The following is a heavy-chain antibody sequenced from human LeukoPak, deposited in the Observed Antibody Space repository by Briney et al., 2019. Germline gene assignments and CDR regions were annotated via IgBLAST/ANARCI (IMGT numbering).Heavy chain of an antibody. D-gene: IGHD1-26*01. CDR2: IWYDGSNK. V-gene: IGHV3-33*01. J-gene: IGHJ4*02. Sequence: PGGSLRLSCAASGFTFSSYGMHWVRQAPGKGLEWVAVIWYDGSNKYYADSVKGRFSISRDNSKNTLYLQMNSLRAEDTAVYYCAREFLGSHFDYWGQGTLVTVSS. CDR3: AREFLGSHFDY. CDR1: GFTFSSYG.